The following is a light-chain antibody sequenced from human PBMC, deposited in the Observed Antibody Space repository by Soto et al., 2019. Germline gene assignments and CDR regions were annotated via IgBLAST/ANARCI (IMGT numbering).Light chain of an antibody. CDR3: QQDYNLPWT. CDR2: GAS. J-gene: IGKJ1*01. Sequence: VLSQAPGTLGLSTGVSAALSCMVSQSVSSSYLAWYQQKPGQAPRLLIYGASSRATGIPDRFSGSGSETDFHITNSCLQPEDFAVYYCQQDYNLPWTFGHGTKVDIK. V-gene: IGKV3-20*01. CDR1: QSVSSSY.